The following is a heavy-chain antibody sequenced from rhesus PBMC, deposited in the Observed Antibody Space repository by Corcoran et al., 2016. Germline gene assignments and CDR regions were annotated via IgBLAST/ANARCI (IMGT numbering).Heavy chain of an antibody. CDR3: ARLSYGSNDAFDF. D-gene: IGHD4-29*01. CDR1: GYTFTSYG. Sequence: QVQLVQSGAEVKQPGASVKVSCKASGYTFTSYGMNWVRQAHGQRLEWMGWINTAPGNPTYTQGFKERFTFSMDTSISTAYLQISSLKAEDTAVYYCARLSYGSNDAFDFWGQGLRVTVSS. J-gene: IGHJ3*01. V-gene: IGHV7-114*01. CDR2: INTAPGNP.